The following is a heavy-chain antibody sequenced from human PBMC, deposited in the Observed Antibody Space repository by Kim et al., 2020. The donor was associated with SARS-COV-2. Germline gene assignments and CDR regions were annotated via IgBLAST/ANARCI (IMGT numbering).Heavy chain of an antibody. V-gene: IGHV3-11*05. D-gene: IGHD3-16*02. CDR1: GFTFSDYY. J-gene: IGHJ6*02. CDR3: ARVGYDYVWGRYRDYYYYYSIDV. Sequence: GGSLRLSCAASGFTFSDYYMSWIRQAPGKGLAGVSYISSSSSYTNYADSVKGRFTISRDNAKNSLYLQMNSMRAEDTAVYYCARVGYDYVWGRYRDYYYYYSIDVWGQGTTVTVSS. CDR2: ISSSSSYT.